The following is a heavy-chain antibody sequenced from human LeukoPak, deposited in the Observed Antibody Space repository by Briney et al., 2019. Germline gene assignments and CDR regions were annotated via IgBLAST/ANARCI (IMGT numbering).Heavy chain of an antibody. J-gene: IGHJ6*03. Sequence: GGSLRLSCTASGFTVSSNYMSWVRQAPGKGLEWVSVIYSGGSIYYADSVKGRFSISIDNSKNTLYLQMNSLRAEDTAVYYCAKDRSSRYDFWSGSFSHYYYYYMDVWGKGTTVTVSS. CDR1: GFTVSSNY. CDR3: AKDRSSRYDFWSGSFSHYYYYYMDV. CDR2: IYSGGSI. V-gene: IGHV3-53*01. D-gene: IGHD3-3*01.